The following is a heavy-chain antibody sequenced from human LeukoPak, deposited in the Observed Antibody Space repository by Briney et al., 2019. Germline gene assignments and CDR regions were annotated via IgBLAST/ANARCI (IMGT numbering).Heavy chain of an antibody. CDR1: GYSFTSYW. CDR2: IYPGDSDT. D-gene: IGHD3-22*01. CDR3: ASASHYYDSSGYYTPFDY. Sequence: GESLKISCKGSGYSFTSYWIGWVRKMPGKGLEWMGIIYPGDSDTRYSPSFQGQVTISADKSISTAYLQWSSLKASDTAMYYCASASHYYDSSGYYTPFDYWGQGTLVTVSS. V-gene: IGHV5-51*01. J-gene: IGHJ4*02.